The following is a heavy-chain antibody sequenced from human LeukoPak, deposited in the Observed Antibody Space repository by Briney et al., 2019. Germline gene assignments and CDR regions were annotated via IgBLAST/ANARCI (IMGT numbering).Heavy chain of an antibody. V-gene: IGHV1-2*02. Sequence: ASVKVSCTASGYTFTAYYMHWVRQAPGQGLEWMGWINPNSGGTNYAQKFQVRVTMTTDTSISTAYMELSRLRSDDTAVYYCTKKKSSSWYPPYYFDSWGQGTLVTVSS. CDR2: INPNSGGT. CDR3: TKKKSSSWYPPYYFDS. J-gene: IGHJ4*02. D-gene: IGHD6-13*01. CDR1: GYTFTAYY.